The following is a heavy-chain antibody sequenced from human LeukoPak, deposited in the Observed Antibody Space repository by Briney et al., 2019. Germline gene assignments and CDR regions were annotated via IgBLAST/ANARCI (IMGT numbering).Heavy chain of an antibody. CDR1: GFTVSSNY. D-gene: IGHD5-24*01. CDR2: IYSGGST. V-gene: IGHV3-53*01. Sequence: GGSLRLSCAASGFTVSSNYMSWVRQAPGKGLEWVSVIYSGGSTYYADSVKGRFAISRDTFRDTLYLQMNSLRAEDTAVYHCVKSAGKDGYRDVFDIWGQGTVVTVSS. J-gene: IGHJ3*02. CDR3: VKSAGKDGYRDVFDI.